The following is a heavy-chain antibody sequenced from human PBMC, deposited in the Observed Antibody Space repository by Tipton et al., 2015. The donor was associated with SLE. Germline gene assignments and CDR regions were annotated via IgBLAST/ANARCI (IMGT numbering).Heavy chain of an antibody. V-gene: IGHV3-33*01. D-gene: IGHD4/OR15-4a*01. CDR2: IWYDGSFK. J-gene: IGHJ3*02. CDR3: ATETMADAFDI. Sequence: SLRLSCAASGFTFSSYGMHWVRQAPGKGLEWVAVIWYDGSFKYYADSVKGRFTSSRDNSKNTLYLQMNSLRAEDTAVYYCATETMADAFDIWGQGTMVTVSS. CDR1: GFTFSSYG.